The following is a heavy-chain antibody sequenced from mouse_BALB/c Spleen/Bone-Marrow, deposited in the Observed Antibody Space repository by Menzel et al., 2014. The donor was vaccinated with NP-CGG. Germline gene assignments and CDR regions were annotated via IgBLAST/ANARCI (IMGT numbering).Heavy chain of an antibody. D-gene: IGHD1-1*01. CDR2: IXSGGST. Sequence: QVQLKHSGPGLVQPPQSLSIPCTVSGFSLTSYGVHWVRRSPGKGLEWLGGIXSGGSTDYNAAFISRLSISKDNSKSQVFFKMNSLQANDTAIYYCARYYYGSSFDYWGQGTTLTVSS. V-gene: IGHV2-2*02. CDR3: ARYYYGSSFDY. J-gene: IGHJ2*01. CDR1: GFSLTSYG.